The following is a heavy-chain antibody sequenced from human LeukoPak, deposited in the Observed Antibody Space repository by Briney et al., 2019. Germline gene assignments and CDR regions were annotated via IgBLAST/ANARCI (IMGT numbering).Heavy chain of an antibody. CDR2: IYPGDSDT. D-gene: IGHD5-18*01. V-gene: IGHV5-51*01. CDR3: ARLLHVDTAIIGFDY. J-gene: IGHJ4*02. Sequence: GESLKISCKGSGYSFTSYWIGWVRQLPGKGLEWMGVIYPGDSDTRYSPSHQGQVTISADKSISTAYLQWSSLEASDTAMYYCARLLHVDTAIIGFDYWGQGTLVTVSS. CDR1: GYSFTSYW.